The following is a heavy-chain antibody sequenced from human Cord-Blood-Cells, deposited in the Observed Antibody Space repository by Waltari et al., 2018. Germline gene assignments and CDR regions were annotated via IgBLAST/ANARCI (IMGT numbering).Heavy chain of an antibody. V-gene: IGHV4-39*01. D-gene: IGHD6-13*01. CDR3: ARLGDSSSWPVPFDY. CDR2: IYYSGST. Sequence: QLQLQESGPGLVKPSETLSLTCTVSGGSISSSSYYWGWIRQPPGKGLEWIGSIYYSGSTYYNPSLKSRVTIAVDTSKNQFSLKLSSGTAADTAVYYCARLGDSSSWPVPFDYWGQGTLVTVSS. J-gene: IGHJ4*02. CDR1: GGSISSSSYY.